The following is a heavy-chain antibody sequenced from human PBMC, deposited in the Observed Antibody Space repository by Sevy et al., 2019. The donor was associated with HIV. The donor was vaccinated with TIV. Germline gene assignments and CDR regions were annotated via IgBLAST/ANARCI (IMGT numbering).Heavy chain of an antibody. D-gene: IGHD2-21*01. CDR2: IYYSGST. V-gene: IGHV4-59*12. J-gene: IGHJ5*02. Sequence: SETLSLTCTVSGGSISSYYWSWIRQPPGKGLEWIGHIYYSGSTNYNTSLKSRVTISVNTSKNQFSLNLSSVTAADTAVYYCARLFRHDWFDPWGQGTLVTVSS. CDR1: GGSISSYY. CDR3: ARLFRHDWFDP.